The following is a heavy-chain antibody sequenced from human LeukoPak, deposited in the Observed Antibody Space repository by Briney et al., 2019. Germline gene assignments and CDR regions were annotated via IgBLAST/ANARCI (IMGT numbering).Heavy chain of an antibody. D-gene: IGHD3-16*01. CDR2: IYHSGST. V-gene: IGHV4-30-2*01. Sequence: SETLSLTCTVSGGSISSGGYYWSWIRQPPGKGLEWIGYIYHSGSTYYNPSLKSRVTISVDRSKNQFSLKLSSVTAADTAVYYCARKHGGFDYWGQGTLVTVSS. J-gene: IGHJ4*02. CDR1: GGSISSGGYY. CDR3: ARKHGGFDY.